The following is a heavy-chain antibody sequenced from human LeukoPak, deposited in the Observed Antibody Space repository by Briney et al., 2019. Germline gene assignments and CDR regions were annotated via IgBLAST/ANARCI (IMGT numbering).Heavy chain of an antibody. CDR3: ARHLPKWGWDY. J-gene: IGHJ4*02. CDR2: IYYSGST. Sequence: SETLSLTCTVAGGSISSYYWSWIRQPPGKGLEWVGYIYYSGSTKYNPSLKSRITISVDTSKNQFSLKLSSVTAADTAVYYCARHLPKWGWDYWGQGTLVTVSS. CDR1: GGSISSYY. D-gene: IGHD1-26*01. V-gene: IGHV4-59*08.